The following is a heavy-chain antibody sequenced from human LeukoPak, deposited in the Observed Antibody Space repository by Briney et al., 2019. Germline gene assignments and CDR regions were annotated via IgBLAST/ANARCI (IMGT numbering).Heavy chain of an antibody. J-gene: IGHJ3*01. V-gene: IGHV5-51*01. CDR2: IYPGDSDT. CDR1: GYRFTSYW. D-gene: IGHD3-9*01. Sequence: GESLKISCKGSGYRFTSYWIGWVRQMPGKGLECMGIIYPGDSDTRYSPSFQGQVTISADKSISTAYLQWSSLKASDTAMCYCARHPHGGILTGNPTGAFDVWGQGTMVTVSS. CDR3: ARHPHGGILTGNPTGAFDV.